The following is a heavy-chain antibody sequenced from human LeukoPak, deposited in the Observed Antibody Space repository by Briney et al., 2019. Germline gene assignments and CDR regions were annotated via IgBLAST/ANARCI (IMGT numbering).Heavy chain of an antibody. CDR3: ARHGGTRITLIQVYYFDY. J-gene: IGHJ4*02. Sequence: QASETLSLTCTVSGGSISSYYWSWIRQPPGKGLEWIGYIYYSGSTYYNPSLKSRVTISVDTSKNQFSLKLSSVTAADTAVYYCARHGGTRITLIQVYYFDYWGQGTLVTVSS. CDR1: GGSISSYY. CDR2: IYYSGST. D-gene: IGHD4-11*01. V-gene: IGHV4-59*08.